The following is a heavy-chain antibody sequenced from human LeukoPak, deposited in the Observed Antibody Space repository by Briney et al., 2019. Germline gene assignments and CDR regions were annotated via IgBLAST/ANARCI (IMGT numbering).Heavy chain of an antibody. Sequence: PSETLSLTCSVSGDSIRRGNYYWSWIRQSAGKGLEWIGRINPSGSTNYNPSLKSRVIMSLDTSKNQFSLRLTSVTAADTAVYYCARDVAYYFDYWSQGTLVTVSS. CDR2: INPSGST. D-gene: IGHD5-12*01. CDR3: ARDVAYYFDY. CDR1: GDSIRRGNYY. J-gene: IGHJ4*02. V-gene: IGHV4-61*02.